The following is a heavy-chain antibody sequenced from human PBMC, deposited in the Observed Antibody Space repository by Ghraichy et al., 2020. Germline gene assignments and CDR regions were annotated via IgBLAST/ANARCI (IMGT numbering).Heavy chain of an antibody. CDR2: IYYSGST. CDR3: ARHPGDFDY. CDR1: GGSITSSSYY. Sequence: SQTLSLTCSVPGGSITSSSYYWGWIRQPPGKGLEWIGSIYYSGSTYYNPSLQSRVTLSLDTSKNQFSLRLSSVTAADTAIYYCARHPGDFDYWGQGALVTVSS. D-gene: IGHD3-10*01. J-gene: IGHJ4*02. V-gene: IGHV4-39*01.